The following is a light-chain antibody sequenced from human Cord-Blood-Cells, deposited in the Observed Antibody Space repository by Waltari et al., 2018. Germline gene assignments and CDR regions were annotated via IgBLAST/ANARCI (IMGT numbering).Light chain of an antibody. CDR2: EVS. Sequence: QSALTQPAAVSGSSRPPTTISCTGTSRAVGSYNLVPWYQQHPGKAPKLMIYEVSKRPSGVSNRFSGSKSGNTASLTISGLQAEDEADYYCCSYAGSSTLVFGGGTKLTVL. CDR1: SRAVGSYNL. CDR3: CSYAGSSTLV. J-gene: IGLJ2*01. V-gene: IGLV2-23*02.